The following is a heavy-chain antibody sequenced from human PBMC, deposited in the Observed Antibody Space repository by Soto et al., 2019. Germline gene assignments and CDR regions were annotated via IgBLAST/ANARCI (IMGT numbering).Heavy chain of an antibody. J-gene: IGHJ5*02. V-gene: IGHV3-30-3*01. CDR1: GFTFSSYA. Sequence: QVQLVESGGGVVQPGRSLRLSCAASGFTFSSYAMHWVRQAPGKGLEWVAVISYDGSNKYYADSVKGRFTISRDNSKNTLYLQMNGVRAEDTAVYYCARPYYYDSSGYYYDWFDPWGQGTLVTVSS. CDR2: ISYDGSNK. D-gene: IGHD3-22*01. CDR3: ARPYYYDSSGYYYDWFDP.